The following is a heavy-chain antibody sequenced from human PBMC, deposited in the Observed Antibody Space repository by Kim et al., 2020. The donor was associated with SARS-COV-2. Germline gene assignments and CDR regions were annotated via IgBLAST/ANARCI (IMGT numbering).Heavy chain of an antibody. CDR2: IYTSGST. V-gene: IGHV4-4*07. CDR1: GGSISSYY. CDR3: ARSYSSSSSYYYYMGV. Sequence: SETLSLTCTVSGGSISSYYWSWIRQPAGKGLEWIGRIYTSGSTNYNPSLKSRVTMSVDTSKNQFSLKLSSVTAADTAVYYCARSYSSSSSYYYYMGVWGKGTTVTVSS. D-gene: IGHD6-6*01. J-gene: IGHJ6*03.